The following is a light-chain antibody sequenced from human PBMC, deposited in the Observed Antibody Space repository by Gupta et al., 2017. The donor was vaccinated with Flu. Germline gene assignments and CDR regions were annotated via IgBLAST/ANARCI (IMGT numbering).Light chain of an antibody. J-gene: IGKJ4*01. CDR3: QQYDSPSLT. CDR2: DAS. V-gene: IGKV1-33*01. Sequence: GDRVTITCQASQDIYNYLNWYQQEPGKAPKLLIYDASNLKPGVASRFSGGGSGTDVTFTISSLQPEDIATYYCQQYDSPSLTFGGGTKVEIK. CDR1: QDIYNY.